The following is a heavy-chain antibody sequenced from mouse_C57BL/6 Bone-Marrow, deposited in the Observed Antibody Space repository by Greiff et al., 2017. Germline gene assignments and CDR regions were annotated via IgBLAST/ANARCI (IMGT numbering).Heavy chain of an antibody. D-gene: IGHD1-1*01. V-gene: IGHV5-17*01. CDR2: ISSGSSTI. CDR3: ARREITTLLDYYAMDY. CDR1: GFTFSDYG. Sequence: EVKLMESGGGLVKPGGSLKLSCAASGFTFSDYGMHWVRQAPEKGLEWVAYISSGSSTIYYADTVKGRFTISRDNAKNTLFLQMTSLRSEDTAMYYCARREITTLLDYYAMDYWGQGTSVTVSS. J-gene: IGHJ4*01.